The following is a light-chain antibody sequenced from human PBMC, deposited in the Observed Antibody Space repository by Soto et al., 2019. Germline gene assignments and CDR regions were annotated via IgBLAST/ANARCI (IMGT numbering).Light chain of an antibody. Sequence: ETVLTQSPGTLSLSPGERATLSCRASQSISSSYLAWYQQKPGQAPRLLIYGASSRATGIPDRFSGSGSGTDFTLTISKLEPEDSVIYYCQQYVSWTFGQGTKVEIK. CDR1: QSISSSY. CDR3: QQYVSWT. CDR2: GAS. J-gene: IGKJ1*01. V-gene: IGKV3-20*01.